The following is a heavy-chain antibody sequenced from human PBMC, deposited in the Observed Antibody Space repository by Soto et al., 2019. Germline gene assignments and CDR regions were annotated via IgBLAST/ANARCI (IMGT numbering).Heavy chain of an antibody. Sequence: SETLSLTCAVYGGSFSGYYWSWIRQPPGKGLEWIGEINHSGSTSYNPSLKSRVTISVDTSKNQFSLKLSSVTAADTAVYYCAIVPAANNWFDPWGQGTLVTVSS. D-gene: IGHD2-2*01. CDR1: GGSFSGYY. CDR3: AIVPAANNWFDP. V-gene: IGHV4-34*01. J-gene: IGHJ5*02. CDR2: INHSGST.